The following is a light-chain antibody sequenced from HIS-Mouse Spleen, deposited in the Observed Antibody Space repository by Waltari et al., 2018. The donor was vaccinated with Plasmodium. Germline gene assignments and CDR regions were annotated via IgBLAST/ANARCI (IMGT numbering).Light chain of an antibody. J-gene: IGKJ4*01. CDR1: QSVSSN. Sequence: EIVMTQSPATLSVSPGERATLSCRASQSVSSNLAWYQQKPGQAPRLLIYGASTRATGIPSRFSVSGARTDFTLTISSMQSEDFAVYYCQQYKNWPPGLTFGGGTKVEIK. CDR2: GAS. CDR3: QQYKNWPPGLT. V-gene: IGKV3-15*01.